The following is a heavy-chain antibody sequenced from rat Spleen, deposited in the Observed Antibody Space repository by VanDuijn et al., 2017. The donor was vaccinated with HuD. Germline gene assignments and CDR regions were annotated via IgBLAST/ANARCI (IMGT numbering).Heavy chain of an antibody. Sequence: EVQLVESDGGLVQPGRSLKLSCTASGFIFSDYYMAWVRQAPTKGLEWVAYISTGGGSTYYRDSVKGRFTISRDNAKSTLYLQMDSLRSEDTATYYCTTLAATDYVMDAWGQGASVTVSS. CDR2: ISTGGGST. D-gene: IGHD1-2*01. J-gene: IGHJ4*01. CDR3: TTLAATDYVMDA. CDR1: GFIFSDYY. V-gene: IGHV5-27*01.